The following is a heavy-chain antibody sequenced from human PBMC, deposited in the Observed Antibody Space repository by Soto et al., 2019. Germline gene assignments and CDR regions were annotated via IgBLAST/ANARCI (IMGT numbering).Heavy chain of an antibody. J-gene: IGHJ6*02. V-gene: IGHV1-18*01. Sequence: VASVKVSCKASGYTFTSYGISWVRQAPGQGLEWMGWISAYNGNTNYAQKLQGRVTMTTDTSTSTAYMELRSLRSDDTAVYYCARHEDIVVVVAATNYYYYGMDVWGQGTTVTVSS. CDR3: ARHEDIVVVVAATNYYYYGMDV. CDR1: GYTFTSYG. D-gene: IGHD2-15*01. CDR2: ISAYNGNT.